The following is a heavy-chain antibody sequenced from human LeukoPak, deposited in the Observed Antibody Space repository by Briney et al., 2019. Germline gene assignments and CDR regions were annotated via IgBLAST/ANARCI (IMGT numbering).Heavy chain of an antibody. Sequence: PSETLSLNCTVSGDSISKYYWSWIRQPPGKALEWIGYIYYSGSTNYNPSLKSRVTISVDTSKNQFSLKLSSVTAADTAVYYCAKWMGDYIIYWGQGTLVTVPS. CDR3: AKWMGDYIIY. J-gene: IGHJ4*02. V-gene: IGHV4-59*01. CDR2: IYYSGST. CDR1: GDSISKYY. D-gene: IGHD4-17*01.